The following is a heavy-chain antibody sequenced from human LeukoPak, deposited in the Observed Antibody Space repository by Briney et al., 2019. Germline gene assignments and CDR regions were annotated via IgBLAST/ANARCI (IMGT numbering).Heavy chain of an antibody. CDR3: ARGGPYYDFWSGYLPLDY. Sequence: KTSETLSLTCTVSGASISTSNYNWGWIRQTPGKGLEWIGSIFYSGIIYYNPSLKSRVTISLDTSKNQFSLKLSSVTAADTAVFYCARGGPYYDFWSGYLPLDYWGQGTLVTVSS. J-gene: IGHJ4*02. D-gene: IGHD3-3*01. V-gene: IGHV4-39*07. CDR1: GASISTSNYN. CDR2: IFYSGII.